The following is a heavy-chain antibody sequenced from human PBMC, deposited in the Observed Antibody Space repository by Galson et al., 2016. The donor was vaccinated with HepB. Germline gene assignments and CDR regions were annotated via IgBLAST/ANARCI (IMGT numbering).Heavy chain of an antibody. J-gene: IGHJ4*02. V-gene: IGHV3-15*01. CDR3: TTSSTRGYTYGPSAY. D-gene: IGHD5-18*01. CDR1: GFTFSRAW. Sequence: SLRLSCAASGFTFSRAWMNWVRQAPGKGLEWVGRIKSYTDGGTTDYAAPMKGRFTFSRDDSKNTLYLQMNSLKTEDTAVYYCTTSSTRGYTYGPSAYWGRGTLVAVSS. CDR2: IKSYTDGGTT.